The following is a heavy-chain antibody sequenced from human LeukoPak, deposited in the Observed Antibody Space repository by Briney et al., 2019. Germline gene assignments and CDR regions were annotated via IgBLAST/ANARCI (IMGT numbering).Heavy chain of an antibody. CDR2: ISGNGGST. CDR3: AKVPGYSSSWNADY. CDR1: GFTFSSYA. D-gene: IGHD6-13*01. Sequence: PGGSLRLSCAASGFTFSSYAMSWVRQAPGKGLEWVSAISGNGGSTYYADSVKGRFTISRDNSKDTLYLQMNSLRAEDTAVYYCAKVPGYSSSWNADYWGQGTLVTVSS. V-gene: IGHV3-23*01. J-gene: IGHJ4*02.